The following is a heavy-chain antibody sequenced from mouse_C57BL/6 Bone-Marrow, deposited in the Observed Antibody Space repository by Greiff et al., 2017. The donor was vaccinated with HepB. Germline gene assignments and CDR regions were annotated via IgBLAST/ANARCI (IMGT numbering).Heavy chain of an antibody. J-gene: IGHJ1*03. CDR1: GYTFTSYW. CDR2: IDPSDSYT. Sequence: QVQLQQPGAELVMPGASVKLSCKASGYTFTSYWMHWVKQRPGQGLEWIGEIDPSDSYTNYNQKFKGKSTLTVDKSSSTAYMQLSSLTSEDSAVYYCARFTTAYFDVWGTGTTVTVSS. V-gene: IGHV1-69*01. D-gene: IGHD1-2*01. CDR3: ARFTTAYFDV.